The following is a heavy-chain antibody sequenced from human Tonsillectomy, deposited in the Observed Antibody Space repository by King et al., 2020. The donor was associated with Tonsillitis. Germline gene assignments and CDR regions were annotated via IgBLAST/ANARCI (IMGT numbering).Heavy chain of an antibody. CDR2: ISSSGSYI. CDR3: ATEYSSNFDY. D-gene: IGHD6-13*01. J-gene: IGHJ4*02. CDR1: GFTFSTYY. V-gene: IGHV3-21*01. Sequence: VQLVESGGGLVKPGGSLRLSCAASGFTFSTYYMNWVRQAPGRGLEWVSSISSSGSYIYHADSVKGRFTISGDNAKNSLYLQMNSLRVEDTAVYYCATEYSSNFDYWGQGTLVTVSS.